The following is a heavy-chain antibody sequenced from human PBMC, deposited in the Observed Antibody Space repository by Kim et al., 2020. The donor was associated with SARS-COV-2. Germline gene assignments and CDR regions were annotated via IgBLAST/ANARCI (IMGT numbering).Heavy chain of an antibody. CDR1: GFTFSSYE. CDR2: ISSSGSTI. CDR3: AREGCSSTSCYDAYYFDY. J-gene: IGHJ4*02. D-gene: IGHD2-2*01. Sequence: GGSLRLSCAASGFTFSSYEMNWVRQAPGKGLEWVSYISSSGSTIYYADSVKGRFAISRDNAKNSLYLQMNSLRAEDTAVYYCAREGCSSTSCYDAYYFDYWGQGTLVTVSS. V-gene: IGHV3-48*03.